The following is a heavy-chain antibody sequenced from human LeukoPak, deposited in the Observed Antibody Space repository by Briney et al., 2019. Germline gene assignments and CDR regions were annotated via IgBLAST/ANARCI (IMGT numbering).Heavy chain of an antibody. D-gene: IGHD3-22*01. CDR3: ARGTHYYDSSGYYKSEGMDV. CDR2: IYYSGST. Sequence: SETLSLTCTVSGVSISSYYWSWIRQPPGKGLEWIGYIYYSGSTNYNPSLKSRVTISVDTSKNQFSLELSSVTAADTAVYYCARGTHYYDSSGYYKSEGMDVWGQGTTVTVSS. J-gene: IGHJ6*02. V-gene: IGHV4-59*01. CDR1: GVSISSYY.